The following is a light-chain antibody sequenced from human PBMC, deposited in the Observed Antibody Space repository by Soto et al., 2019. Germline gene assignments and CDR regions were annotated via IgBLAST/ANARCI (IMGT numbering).Light chain of an antibody. V-gene: IGKV1-39*01. J-gene: IGKJ4*01. CDR3: QQSYSTLT. Sequence: DIQMTQSPSSLSASVGDRVTITCRARQSISSYLNWYQQKPGKAPKLMIYAAASLQSGVPSRFSGSGSGTDFTLTISRLQPEDFATYYCQQSYSTLTFGGGTKGEIK. CDR2: AAA. CDR1: QSISSY.